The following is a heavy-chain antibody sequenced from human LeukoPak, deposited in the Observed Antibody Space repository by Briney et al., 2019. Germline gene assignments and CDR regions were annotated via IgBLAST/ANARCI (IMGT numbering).Heavy chain of an antibody. CDR1: GYSFTSYW. J-gene: IGHJ3*02. D-gene: IGHD3-3*01. V-gene: IGHV5-51*01. CDR2: IYPGDSDT. CDR3: ARHSEGFWSGYYTGGAFDI. Sequence: GESLKISCKGSGYSFTSYWIGWVRQMPGKGLEWMGIIYPGDSDTRYSPSFQGQVTISADKSISTAYLQWSSLKASDTAMYYRARHSEGFWSGYYTGGAFDIWGQGTMVTVSS.